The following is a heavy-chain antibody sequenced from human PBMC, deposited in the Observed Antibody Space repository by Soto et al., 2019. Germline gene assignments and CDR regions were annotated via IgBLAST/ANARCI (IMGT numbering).Heavy chain of an antibody. D-gene: IGHD2-21*02. V-gene: IGHV3-33*01. J-gene: IGHJ3*02. CDR1: GFTFSSYG. Sequence: QVQLVESGGGVVQPGRSLRLSCAASGFTFSSYGMHWVRQAPGKGLEWVAVIWYDGSNKYYADSVKGRFTISRDNSKNTLYLQMNSLRAEDTAVYYCARDGRILRKVVTALGAFDIWGQGTMVTVSS. CDR2: IWYDGSNK. CDR3: ARDGRILRKVVTALGAFDI.